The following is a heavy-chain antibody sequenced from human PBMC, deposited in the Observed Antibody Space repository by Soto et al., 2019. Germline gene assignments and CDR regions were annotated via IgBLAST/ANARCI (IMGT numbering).Heavy chain of an antibody. Sequence: EVQLVESGGALVQPGGSLRLSCAASGVTFGTYDMHWVRQVTGKGLEWVSGIGTVGDTYYPGSVKGRFTISRENAKNSLYLQMNSLRAGDTAVYYCARDDGSGCMDVWGQGTTVTVSS. CDR3: ARDDGSGCMDV. J-gene: IGHJ6*02. D-gene: IGHD3-10*01. CDR1: GVTFGTYD. V-gene: IGHV3-13*01. CDR2: IGTVGDT.